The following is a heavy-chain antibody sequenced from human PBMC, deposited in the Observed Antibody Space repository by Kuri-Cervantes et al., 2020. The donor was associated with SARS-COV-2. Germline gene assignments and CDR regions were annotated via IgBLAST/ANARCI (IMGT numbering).Heavy chain of an antibody. CDR3: ARDLSSGLWALDY. J-gene: IGHJ4*02. CDR2: ISSSSNYI. Sequence: GGSLRLSCAASGFTFSSYSMNWVRQAPGKGLEWVSFISSSSNYIYYADSLKGRFTISRDNAKNSLYLQMNSLRAEDTAVYYCARDLSSGLWALDYWGQGTLVTVSS. D-gene: IGHD5-18*01. CDR1: GFTFSSYS. V-gene: IGHV3-21*01.